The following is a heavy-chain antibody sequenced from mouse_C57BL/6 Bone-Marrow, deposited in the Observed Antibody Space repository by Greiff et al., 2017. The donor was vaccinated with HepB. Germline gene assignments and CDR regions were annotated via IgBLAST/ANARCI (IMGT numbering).Heavy chain of an antibody. Sequence: VQLQESGAELVKPGASVKMSCKASGYTFTTYPIEWMKQNHGKSLEWIGNFHPYNDDTKYNEKFKGKATLTVEKSSSTVYLELSRLTSDDSAVYYCARHGYGSRAWFAYWGQGTLVTVSA. CDR1: GYTFTTYP. V-gene: IGHV1-47*01. CDR2: FHPYNDDT. J-gene: IGHJ3*01. CDR3: ARHGYGSRAWFAY. D-gene: IGHD1-1*01.